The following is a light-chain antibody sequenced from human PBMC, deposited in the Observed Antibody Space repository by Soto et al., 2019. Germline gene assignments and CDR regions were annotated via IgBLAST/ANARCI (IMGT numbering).Light chain of an antibody. Sequence: EIVLTQSPGTLSLSPGERATLSCRASQSITSNFLAWYQQKPGQAPRLLIYGASTRAAGVPDRFSGSGSGTDFTLTITRLEPEDFAVYYCQPYGRSPLMYTFGQGTKLGV. J-gene: IGKJ2*01. V-gene: IGKV3-20*01. CDR1: QSITSNF. CDR2: GAS. CDR3: QPYGRSPLMYT.